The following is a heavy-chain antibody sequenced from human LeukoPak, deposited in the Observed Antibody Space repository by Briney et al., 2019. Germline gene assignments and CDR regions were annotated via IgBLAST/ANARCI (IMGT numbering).Heavy chain of an antibody. CDR2: IYYSGST. CDR3: AGLVNDYYGSGSYYNWFDP. CDR1: GGSISSSSYY. D-gene: IGHD3-10*01. J-gene: IGHJ5*02. Sequence: PSETLSLTCTVSGGSISSSSYYWGWIRQPPGKGLEWIGSIYYSGSTYYNPSPKSRVTISVDTSKNQFSLKLSSVTAADTAVYYCAGLVNDYYGSGSYYNWFDPWGQGTLVTVSS. V-gene: IGHV4-39*01.